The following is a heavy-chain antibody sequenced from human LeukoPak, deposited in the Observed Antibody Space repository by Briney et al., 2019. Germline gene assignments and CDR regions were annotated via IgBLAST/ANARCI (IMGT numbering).Heavy chain of an antibody. CDR1: GGSISSSSDY. V-gene: IGHV4-39*02. CDR3: ARGLSAIVH. Sequence: SETLSLTCTVSGGSISSSSDYWVWIRQPPGKGLEWIGRVYYSGSTYYNPSLKSRVIISVDTSKNQFSLKLSSVTAADTAVYYCARGLSAIVHWGQGTLVTVSS. D-gene: IGHD2-21*02. CDR2: VYYSGST. J-gene: IGHJ4*02.